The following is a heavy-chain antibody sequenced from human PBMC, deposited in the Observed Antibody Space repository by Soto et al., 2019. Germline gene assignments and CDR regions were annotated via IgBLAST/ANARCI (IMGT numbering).Heavy chain of an antibody. CDR3: ASSGYSGYDLHYYGMDV. J-gene: IGHJ6*02. V-gene: IGHV4-30-4*01. Sequence: LSLTCTVSGGSISSGDYYWSWIRQPPGKGLEWIGYIYYSGSTYYNPSLKSRVTISVDSSKNQFSLKLSSVTAADTAVYYCASSGYSGYDLHYYGMDVWGQGTTVTVSS. CDR1: GGSISSGDYY. CDR2: IYYSGST. D-gene: IGHD5-12*01.